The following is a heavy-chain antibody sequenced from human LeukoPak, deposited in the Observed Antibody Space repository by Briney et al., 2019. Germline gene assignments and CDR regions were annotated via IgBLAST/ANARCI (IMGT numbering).Heavy chain of an antibody. D-gene: IGHD6-19*01. Sequence: ASVKVSCKASGYTFTGYYMHWVRQAPGQGLEWMGWINPNSGGTNYAQKFQGRVTMIRDTSISTAYMELSRLRSDDTAVYYCARGSVEYSSGWNLRDGYFWGQGTLVTVSS. CDR2: INPNSGGT. V-gene: IGHV1-2*02. J-gene: IGHJ4*02. CDR3: ARGSVEYSSGWNLRDGYF. CDR1: GYTFTGYY.